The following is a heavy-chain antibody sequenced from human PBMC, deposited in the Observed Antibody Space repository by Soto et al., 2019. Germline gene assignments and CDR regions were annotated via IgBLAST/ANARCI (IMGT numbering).Heavy chain of an antibody. V-gene: IGHV3-9*01. CDR1: GFTFDDYA. Sequence: GGSLRLSCAASGFTFDDYAMHWVRQAPGKGLEWVSGISWNSGSIGYADSVKGRFTISRDNAKNSLYLQMNSLRAEDTALYYCAKDGGGDGYNRGPFDYWGQGTLVTVSS. CDR3: AKDGGGDGYNRGPFDY. J-gene: IGHJ4*02. D-gene: IGHD3-16*01. CDR2: ISWNSGSI.